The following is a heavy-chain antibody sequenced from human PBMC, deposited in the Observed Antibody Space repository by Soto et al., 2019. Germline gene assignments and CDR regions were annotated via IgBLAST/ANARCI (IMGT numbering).Heavy chain of an antibody. CDR2: ISYGGTT. J-gene: IGHJ5*02. V-gene: IGHV4-31*03. Sequence: QVQLQESGPGLVKPSQTLSLTCTVSGGSINTGGNFWTWIRQHPGKGLEWYGYISYGGTTSSNPTLRSRPTLSLASPKSQFTLNLRSVTAADLAVYVCGRERHESSRVVGFGGLGPTENWLDPWGQGTPVTVSS. D-gene: IGHD3-10*01. CDR1: GGSINTGGNF. CDR3: GRERHESSRVVGFGGLGPTENWLDP.